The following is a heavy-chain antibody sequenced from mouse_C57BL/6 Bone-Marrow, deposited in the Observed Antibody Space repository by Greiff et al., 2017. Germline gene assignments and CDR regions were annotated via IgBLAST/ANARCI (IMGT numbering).Heavy chain of an antibody. CDR2: IYPRDGST. CDR3: ARLEFDGSSGDWYFDV. J-gene: IGHJ1*03. CDR1: GYTFTSYD. Sequence: QVQLKESGPELVKPGASVKLSCKASGYTFTSYDINWVKQRPGQGLEWIGWIYPRDGSTKYNEKFKGKATLTVDTSSSTAYTELHSLTSADSAVYFCARLEFDGSSGDWYFDVWGTGTTVTVSS. D-gene: IGHD1-1*01. V-gene: IGHV1-85*01.